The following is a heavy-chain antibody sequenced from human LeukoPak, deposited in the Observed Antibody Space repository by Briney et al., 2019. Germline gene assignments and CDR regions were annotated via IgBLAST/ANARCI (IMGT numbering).Heavy chain of an antibody. D-gene: IGHD4-11*01. V-gene: IGHV3-23*01. Sequence: PGGSLRLSCAASGFTFSSYGMGWVRQAPGKGLEWVSTISGSGDSTYSADSVKGRFTISRDDSKNTLFLQMNSLRAEDTAVYYCARDPRVTTFDYWGQGTLVTVSS. CDR1: GFTFSSYG. CDR2: ISGSGDST. CDR3: ARDPRVTTFDY. J-gene: IGHJ4*02.